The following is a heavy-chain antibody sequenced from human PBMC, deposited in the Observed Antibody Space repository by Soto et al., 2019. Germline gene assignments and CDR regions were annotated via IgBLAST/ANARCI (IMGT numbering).Heavy chain of an antibody. CDR2: ISGSGGST. CDR1: GFTFSSYA. CDR3: AKFGPYSSSSRYYGMDV. V-gene: IGHV3-23*01. D-gene: IGHD6-6*01. J-gene: IGHJ6*02. Sequence: PGGSLRLSCAASGFTFSSYAMSWVRQAPGKGLEWVSAISGSGGSTYYADSVEGRFTISRDNSKNTLYLQMNSLRAEDTAVYYCAKFGPYSSSSRYYGMDVWGQGTTVTVSS.